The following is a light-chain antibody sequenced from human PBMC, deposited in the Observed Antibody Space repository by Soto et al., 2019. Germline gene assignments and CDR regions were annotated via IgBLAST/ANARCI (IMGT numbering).Light chain of an antibody. CDR2: EVS. Sequence: QSALTQPASVSGSPGESITVSCSGSISDIGSHNYVSWYRQYPGEAPRLLIYEVSNRPSGVSNRFSGSKSGHTASLTISGLQSEDEADYFCTSYTSSSTLDVFGTGTKVTVL. CDR3: TSYTSSSTLDV. CDR1: ISDIGSHNY. V-gene: IGLV2-14*01. J-gene: IGLJ1*01.